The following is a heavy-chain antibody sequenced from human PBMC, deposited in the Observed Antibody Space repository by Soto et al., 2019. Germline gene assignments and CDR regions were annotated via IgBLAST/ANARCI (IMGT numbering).Heavy chain of an antibody. CDR2: ISSSSSTI. CDR3: ARDGSYGSGSGETYYYYYGMDV. J-gene: IGHJ6*02. Sequence: EVQLVESGGGLVQPGGSLRLSCAASGFTFSSYSMNWVRQAPGKWLEWVSYISSSSSTIYYADSVKGRFTISRDNAKNSLYLQMNSLRDEDTAVYYCARDGSYGSGSGETYYYYYGMDVWGQGTTVTVSS. CDR1: GFTFSSYS. V-gene: IGHV3-48*02. D-gene: IGHD3-10*01.